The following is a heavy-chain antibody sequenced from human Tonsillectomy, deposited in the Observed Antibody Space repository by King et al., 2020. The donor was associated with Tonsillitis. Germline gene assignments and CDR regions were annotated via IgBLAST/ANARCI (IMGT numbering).Heavy chain of an antibody. Sequence: VQLVESGGGLVKPGGSLRLSCAVSGFTFTSYSMTWVRQAPGKGLEWVSSICSSSDFIFYADSVKGRFTISRDNAKNSLYLQMNSLRAEDTAVYYCARGGTTLGWFDPWGQGTLVTVSS. CDR2: ICSSSDFI. D-gene: IGHD1-26*01. J-gene: IGHJ5*02. CDR1: GFTFTSYS. V-gene: IGHV3-21*01. CDR3: ARGGTTLGWFDP.